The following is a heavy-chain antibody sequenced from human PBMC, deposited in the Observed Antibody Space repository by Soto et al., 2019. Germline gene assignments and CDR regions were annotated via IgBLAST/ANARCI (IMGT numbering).Heavy chain of an antibody. Sequence: QVQLVESGGGLARPGGSLRLSCAASGFTFHHYYMSWIRQAPGKGLEWVSYISGTGNTIYNADSVKGRFTISRDNAEDSLFLQMDSLRADDTAVYHCVRSQGGLLSDPFDHWGQGTLVTVSS. CDR3: VRSQGGLLSDPFDH. J-gene: IGHJ4*02. CDR2: ISGTGNTI. D-gene: IGHD3-10*01. V-gene: IGHV3-11*01. CDR1: GFTFHHYY.